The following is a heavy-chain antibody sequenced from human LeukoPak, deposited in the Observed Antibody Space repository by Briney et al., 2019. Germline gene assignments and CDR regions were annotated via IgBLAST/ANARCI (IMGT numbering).Heavy chain of an antibody. J-gene: IGHJ4*02. CDR1: GYTFTGYY. CDR2: INPNSGGT. D-gene: IGHD6-19*01. Sequence: ASAKVSCKASGYTFTGYYMHWVRQAPGQGLEWMGWINPNSGGTNYAQKFQGRVTVTRDTSISTAYMELSRLRSDDTAVYYCARGLYSSGWSPDYWGQGTLVTVSS. CDR3: ARGLYSSGWSPDY. V-gene: IGHV1-2*02.